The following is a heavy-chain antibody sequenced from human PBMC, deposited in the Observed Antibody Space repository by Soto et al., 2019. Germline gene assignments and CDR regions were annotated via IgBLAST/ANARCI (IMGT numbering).Heavy chain of an antibody. CDR3: ATAYCSGGSCPYYFDY. J-gene: IGHJ4*02. Sequence: GASVKVSCKVSGYTLTELSMHWVRQAPGKGLEWMGGFDPEDGETIYAQKFQGRVTMTEDTSTDTAYMELSSLRSEDTAVYYCATAYCSGGSCPYYFDYWGQGTQVTVSS. CDR1: GYTLTELS. CDR2: FDPEDGET. V-gene: IGHV1-24*01. D-gene: IGHD2-15*01.